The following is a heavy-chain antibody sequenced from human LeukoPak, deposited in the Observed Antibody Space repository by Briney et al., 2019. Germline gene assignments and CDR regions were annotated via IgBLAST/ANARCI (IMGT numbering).Heavy chain of an antibody. J-gene: IGHJ4*02. CDR2: IYHSGGT. CDR1: GGSISSGGYY. Sequence: SETLSLTCTVSGGSISSGGYYWSWIRQPPGKGLEWIGYIYHSGGTYYNPSLKSRVTISVDRSKNQFSLKLSSVTAADTAVYYCARIGARATGTASFFDYWGQGTLVTVSS. V-gene: IGHV4-30-2*01. D-gene: IGHD1-1*01. CDR3: ARIGARATGTASFFDY.